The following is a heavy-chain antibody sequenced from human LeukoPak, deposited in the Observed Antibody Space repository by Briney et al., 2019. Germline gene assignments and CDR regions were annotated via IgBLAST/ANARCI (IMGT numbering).Heavy chain of an antibody. D-gene: IGHD1-26*01. V-gene: IGHV4-4*07. CDR2: IYTSGST. J-gene: IGHJ6*03. Sequence: SETLSLTCTVSGGSISSYYWSWIRQPAGKGLEWIGRIYTSGSTNYNPSLKSRVTMSVDTSKNQFSLKLSSVTAADTAVYYCARGTVGATPRYYYYYMDVWGKGTTVTISS. CDR3: ARGTVGATPRYYYYYMDV. CDR1: GGSISSYY.